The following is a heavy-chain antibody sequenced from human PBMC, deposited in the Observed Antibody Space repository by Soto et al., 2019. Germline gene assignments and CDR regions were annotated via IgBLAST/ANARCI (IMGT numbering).Heavy chain of an antibody. Sequence: SGPTLVNPTQTLTLTCTFSGFSLSTSGMCVSWIRQPPGKALEWLALIDWDDDKYYSTSLKTRLTISKDTSKNQVVLTMTNMDPVDTATYYCARTTGTAVAGSLFLYYFDYWGQGTLVTSPQ. V-gene: IGHV2-70*01. CDR3: ARTTGTAVAGSLFLYYFDY. J-gene: IGHJ4*02. CDR1: GFSLSTSGMC. D-gene: IGHD6-19*01. CDR2: IDWDDDK.